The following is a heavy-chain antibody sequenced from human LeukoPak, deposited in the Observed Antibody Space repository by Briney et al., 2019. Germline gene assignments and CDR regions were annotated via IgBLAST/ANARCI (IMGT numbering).Heavy chain of an antibody. J-gene: IGHJ5*02. CDR1: GYTFTSYG. Sequence: ASVKVSCKASGYTFTSYGISWVRQAPGQGLEWMGWISAYNGNTNYAQKLQGRVTMTTDTSTNTAYMELRSLRSDDTAVYYCARDRRLAYCGGDCYFNWFDPWGQGTLVTVSS. CDR2: ISAYNGNT. V-gene: IGHV1-18*01. CDR3: ARDRRLAYCGGDCYFNWFDP. D-gene: IGHD2-21*02.